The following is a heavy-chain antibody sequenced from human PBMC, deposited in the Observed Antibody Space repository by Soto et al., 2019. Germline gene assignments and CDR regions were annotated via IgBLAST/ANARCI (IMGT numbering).Heavy chain of an antibody. Sequence: QVQLQESGPGLVEPSQTLSLTCTVSGGSISSTDYYWSWIRQPPGKGLEWVGYIHYSGTTYSNPSLKSRVTISRDTSKHQFSLRLSSVTAADTAVYYCVRDNYGDYDHWGQGTLVTVSS. J-gene: IGHJ5*02. CDR1: GGSISSTDYY. V-gene: IGHV4-30-4*01. D-gene: IGHD4-17*01. CDR3: VRDNYGDYDH. CDR2: IHYSGTT.